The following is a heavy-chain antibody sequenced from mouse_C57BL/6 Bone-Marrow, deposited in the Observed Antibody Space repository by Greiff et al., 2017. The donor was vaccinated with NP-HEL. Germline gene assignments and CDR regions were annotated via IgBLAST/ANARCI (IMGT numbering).Heavy chain of an antibody. CDR2: IYPRSGNT. CDR1: GYTFTSYG. Sequence: QVQLKQSGAELARPGASVKLSCKASGYTFTSYGISWVKQRTGQGLEWIGEIYPRSGNTYYNEKFKGKATLTADKSSSTAYMELRSLTSEDSAVYVCATDYYGSSYWYYDVWGTGTTVTVSS. CDR3: ATDYYGSSYWYYDV. D-gene: IGHD1-1*01. V-gene: IGHV1-81*01. J-gene: IGHJ1*03.